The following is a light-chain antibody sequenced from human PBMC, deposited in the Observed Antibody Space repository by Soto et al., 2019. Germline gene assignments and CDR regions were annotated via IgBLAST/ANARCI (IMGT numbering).Light chain of an antibody. V-gene: IGKV3-20*01. J-gene: IGKJ5*01. CDR2: GAS. CDR1: QRVINGY. CDR3: KQYGGSPPIT. Sequence: EIVLTQSPGTLSLSPGDRATLSCRASQRVINGYLAWYQQKPGQPPRLFIYGASSRSAGIPDRFTGSGSGTDFTLTISRLEPEDFAVYYCKQYGGSPPITFGQGTRLEIK.